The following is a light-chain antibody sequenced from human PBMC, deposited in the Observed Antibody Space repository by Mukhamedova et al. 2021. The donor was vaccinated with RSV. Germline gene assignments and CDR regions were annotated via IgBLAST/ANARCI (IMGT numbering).Light chain of an antibody. V-gene: IGKV1-5*03. CDR3: QEYKSYSLT. Sequence: WYQRRVHGKAPNLLLYEASNLESGVPSRFSGSGSGTEFTLTISSLQPDDIATYYCQEYKSYSLTFGQGTKVEIK. CDR2: EAS. J-gene: IGKJ1*01.